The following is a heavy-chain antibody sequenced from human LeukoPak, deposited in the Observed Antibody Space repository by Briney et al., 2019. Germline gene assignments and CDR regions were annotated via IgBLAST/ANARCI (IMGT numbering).Heavy chain of an antibody. CDR3: ARGGYRLNCSSTSCYAGIPTRRRAYDADY. Sequence: SETLSLTCTVSGGSISSSSYYWGWIRQPPGKGLEWIGSIYYSGSTYYNPSLKSRVTISVDTSKNQFSLKLSSVTAADTAVYYCARGGYRLNCSSTSCYAGIPTRRRAYDADYWGQGTLVTVSS. J-gene: IGHJ4*02. CDR1: GGSISSSSYY. D-gene: IGHD2-2*01. CDR2: IYYSGST. V-gene: IGHV4-39*07.